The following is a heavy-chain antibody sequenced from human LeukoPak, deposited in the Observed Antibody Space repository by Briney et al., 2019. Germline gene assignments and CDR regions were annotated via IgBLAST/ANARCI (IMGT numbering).Heavy chain of an antibody. CDR3: ARQNSGYPPGLDY. V-gene: IGHV4-59*08. CDR1: GGSISSYY. J-gene: IGHJ4*02. CDR2: IYYSGST. D-gene: IGHD5-12*01. Sequence: PSETLSLTCTVSGGSISSYYWSWIRQPPGKGLEWIGYIYYSGSTNYHPSLKSRVTLSVDPSQNPLSLKRSAVTAADTAVYYCARQNSGYPPGLDYWGQGTLVTVSS.